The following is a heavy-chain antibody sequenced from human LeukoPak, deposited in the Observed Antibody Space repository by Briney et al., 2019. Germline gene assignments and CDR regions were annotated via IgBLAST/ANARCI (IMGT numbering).Heavy chain of an antibody. Sequence: SETLSLTCTVSGGSISSGSYYWSWIRQPAGKGLEWIGRIYTSGSTNYNPSLKSRVTISVDTSKNQFSLKLSSVTAADTAVYYCARTGWVGAISYWGQGTLVTVSS. CDR3: ARTGWVGAISY. D-gene: IGHD1-26*01. J-gene: IGHJ4*02. CDR1: GGSISSGSYY. V-gene: IGHV4-61*02. CDR2: IYTSGST.